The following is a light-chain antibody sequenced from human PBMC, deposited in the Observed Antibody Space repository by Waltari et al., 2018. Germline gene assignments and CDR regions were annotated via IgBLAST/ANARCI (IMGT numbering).Light chain of an antibody. CDR2: KAS. Sequence: DIQMTQSPSTLSASVGDRVTITCRASQSISTWLAWYQQKPGKAPKLLIYKASSLESGVPSRFSGSGSGTEFTLTISRRQPDDFATYYCQQYNSYSPMYTFGQGTKLEIK. J-gene: IGKJ2*01. CDR1: QSISTW. CDR3: QQYNSYSPMYT. V-gene: IGKV1-5*03.